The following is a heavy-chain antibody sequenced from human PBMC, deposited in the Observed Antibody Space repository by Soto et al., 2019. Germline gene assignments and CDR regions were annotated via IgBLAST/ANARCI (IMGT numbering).Heavy chain of an antibody. V-gene: IGHV4-59*08. D-gene: IGHD6-6*01. J-gene: IGHJ5*02. CDR3: ACEYSSSSGWFDP. CDR2: IYYSGST. Sequence: SETLSLTCTVSGGSISSYYWGWIRQPPGKGLEWIGYIYYSGSTNYNPSLKSRVTISVDTSKNQFSLKLSSVTAADTAVYYCACEYSSSSGWFDPWGQGTLVTVS. CDR1: GGSISSYY.